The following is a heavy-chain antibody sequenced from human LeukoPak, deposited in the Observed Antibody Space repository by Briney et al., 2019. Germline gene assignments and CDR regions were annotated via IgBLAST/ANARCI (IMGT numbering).Heavy chain of an antibody. CDR1: GFTFDDYG. J-gene: IGHJ4*02. V-gene: IGHV3-20*04. D-gene: IGHD3-22*01. CDR3: ARAKYYYDSSGYCD. Sequence: GGSLRLSCAASGFTFDDYGMSWVRQAPGTGLDWVSGINWNGGSTGYADSVKGRFTISRDNAKNSLYLQMNSLRAEDTALYYCARAKYYYDSSGYCDWGQGTLVTVSS. CDR2: INWNGGST.